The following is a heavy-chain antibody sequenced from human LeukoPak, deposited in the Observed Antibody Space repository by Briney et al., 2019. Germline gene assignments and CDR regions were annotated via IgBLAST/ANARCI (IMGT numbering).Heavy chain of an antibody. D-gene: IGHD3-22*01. CDR1: GFTFSSYG. CDR2: IRYDGSNK. J-gene: IGHJ4*02. V-gene: IGHV3-30*02. Sequence: GGPLRLSCAASGFTFSSYGMHWVRQAPGKGLEWVALIRYDGSNKYYADSVKGRFTISRDNSRNTLYLQLNRLRAEDTAVYYCAKSGSNYDSSAFYRHYYFDYWGQGTLVTVSS. CDR3: AKSGSNYDSSAFYRHYYFDY.